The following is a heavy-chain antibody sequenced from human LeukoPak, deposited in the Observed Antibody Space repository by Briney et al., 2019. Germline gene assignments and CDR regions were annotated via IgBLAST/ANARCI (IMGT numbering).Heavy chain of an antibody. J-gene: IGHJ6*03. V-gene: IGHV3-23*01. CDR2: ISGSGGST. Sequence: QPGGSLRLSCAASGFTFSSYAMSWVRHAPGKGLEWVSAISGSGGSTYYADSVKGRFTISRDNSKTTLYLQMNSLRAEDTAVYYCAKDFAVAAIYYYYYMDVWGKGTTVTVSS. D-gene: IGHD6-25*01. CDR3: AKDFAVAAIYYYYYMDV. CDR1: GFTFSSYA.